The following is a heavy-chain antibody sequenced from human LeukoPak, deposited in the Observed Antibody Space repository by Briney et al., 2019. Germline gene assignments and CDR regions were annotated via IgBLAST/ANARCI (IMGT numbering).Heavy chain of an antibody. D-gene: IGHD5-12*01. CDR1: GFTFSSYA. Sequence: GGSLRLSCAASGFTFSSYAMSWVRQAPGKGLEWVSAISGSGGNTYYADSVKGRFTISRDNSKNTPYLQMNSLRAEDTAVYYCAKWIVANDPAFDIWGQGTMVTVSS. J-gene: IGHJ3*02. CDR3: AKWIVANDPAFDI. CDR2: ISGSGGNT. V-gene: IGHV3-23*01.